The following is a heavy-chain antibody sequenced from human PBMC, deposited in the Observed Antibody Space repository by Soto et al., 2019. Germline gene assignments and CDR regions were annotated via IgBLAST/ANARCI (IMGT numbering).Heavy chain of an antibody. J-gene: IGHJ4*02. V-gene: IGHV4-39*01. CDR1: GGSISSSSYY. CDR3: ARHTPAISISDH. CDR2: IYYSGST. Sequence: SETLSLTCTVSGGSISSSSYYWGWIRQPPGKGLEWIGSIYYSGSTYYNPSLKSRVTISVDTSKNQFSLELSSVTAAVTAVYYCARHTPAISISDHWGQGTLVTVSS. D-gene: IGHD2-15*01.